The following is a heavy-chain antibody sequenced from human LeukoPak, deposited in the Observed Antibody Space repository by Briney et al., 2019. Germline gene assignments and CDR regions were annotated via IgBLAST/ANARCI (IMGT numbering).Heavy chain of an antibody. Sequence: ASVKVSCKASGYTFTSYYMHWVLQAPGQGLEWMGMINPSSGNARYAQKFQGRVTMARDTSTSTMYMELSSLRSEDTAVYYCSRDTRAADAEYFQHWGQGTLVIVSS. D-gene: IGHD2-15*01. CDR1: GYTFTSYY. CDR2: INPSSGNA. V-gene: IGHV1-46*01. CDR3: SRDTRAADAEYFQH. J-gene: IGHJ1*01.